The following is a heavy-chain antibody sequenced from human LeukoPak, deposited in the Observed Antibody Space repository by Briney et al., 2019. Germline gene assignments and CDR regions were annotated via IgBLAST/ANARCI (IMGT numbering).Heavy chain of an antibody. D-gene: IGHD3-10*01. J-gene: IGHJ6*03. CDR2: INPNSGGT. CDR1: GYTFTSYG. Sequence: ASVKVSCKASGYTFTSYGISWVRQAPGQGLEWMGWINPNSGGTNYARKFQGRVTMTRDTSISTAYMELSRLRSDDTAGYYCARAYGSGSSNYYYYVDVWGKGTTVTISS. V-gene: IGHV1-2*02. CDR3: ARAYGSGSSNYYYYVDV.